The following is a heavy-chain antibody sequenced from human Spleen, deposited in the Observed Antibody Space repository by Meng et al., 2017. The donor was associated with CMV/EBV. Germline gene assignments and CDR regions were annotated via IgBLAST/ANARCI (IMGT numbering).Heavy chain of an antibody. V-gene: IGHV1-2*02. J-gene: IGHJ4*02. CDR3: ARIYDYIWGKRVDF. CDR2: INPNNGDT. D-gene: IGHD3-16*01. Sequence: ASGYIFTGYYLHWVRQAPGQGLEWMGWINPNNGDTKYAQNFEGRVTMTRDTSISTAYMELSRLRSDDTAVYYCARIYDYIWGKRVDFWGQGTLVTVSS. CDR1: GYIFTGYY.